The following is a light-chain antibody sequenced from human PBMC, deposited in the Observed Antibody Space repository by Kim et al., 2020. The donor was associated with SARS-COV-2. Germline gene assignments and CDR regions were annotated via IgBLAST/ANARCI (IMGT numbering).Light chain of an antibody. CDR3: CSYAGSPV. Sequence: SPGQSGAISCTGTSSDVGGYNFVSWYQQYPGKAPKVMIYDVNKRPSGVPDRFSGSKSGNTASLTISGLQAEDEADYYCCSYAGSPVFGGGTQLTVL. V-gene: IGLV2-11*03. J-gene: IGLJ3*02. CDR2: DVN. CDR1: SSDVGGYNF.